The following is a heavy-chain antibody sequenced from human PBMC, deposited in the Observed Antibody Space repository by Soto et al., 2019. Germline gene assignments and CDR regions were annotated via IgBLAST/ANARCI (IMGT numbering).Heavy chain of an antibody. Sequence: VQLVESGGGLVQPGGSLRLSCTASGFAFNTYSMNWVRQAPGKGLEWVSSINEDSTYIYYTDSLRGRITISRDNAKDSLFLQMNSLRPDDTAVYYCVRDLGRYFRSGYMDLWGDGATVTVSS. CDR3: VRDLGRYFRSGYMDL. D-gene: IGHD3-9*01. CDR1: GFAFNTYS. V-gene: IGHV3-21*02. J-gene: IGHJ6*03. CDR2: INEDSTYI.